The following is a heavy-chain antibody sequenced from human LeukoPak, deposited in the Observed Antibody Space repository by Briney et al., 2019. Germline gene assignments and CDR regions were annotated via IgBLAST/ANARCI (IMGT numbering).Heavy chain of an antibody. CDR1: GGTFSSYA. CDR2: IIPIFGTA. D-gene: IGHD3-3*01. V-gene: IGHV1-69*05. CDR3: ASSHILEWLLWALRY. J-gene: IGHJ4*02. Sequence: ASVKVSCKASGGTFSSYAISWVRQAPGQGLEWMGGIIPIFGTANYAQKFQGRVTITRDTSASTAYMELSSPRSEDTAVYYCASSHILEWLLWALRYWGQGTLVTVSS.